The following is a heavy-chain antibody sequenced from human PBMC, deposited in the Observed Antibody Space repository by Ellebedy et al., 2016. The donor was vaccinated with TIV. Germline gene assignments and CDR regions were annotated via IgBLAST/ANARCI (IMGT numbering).Heavy chain of an antibody. Sequence: ASVKVSXXASGYTFTSYYMHWVRQAPGQGLEWMGIINPSGGSTSYAQKFQGRVTMTRDTSTSTVYMELGSLRSEDTAVYYCARVASSNAYYFDYWGQGTLVTVSS. CDR3: ARVASSNAYYFDY. CDR2: INPSGGST. CDR1: GYTFTSYY. V-gene: IGHV1-46*01. D-gene: IGHD6-13*01. J-gene: IGHJ4*02.